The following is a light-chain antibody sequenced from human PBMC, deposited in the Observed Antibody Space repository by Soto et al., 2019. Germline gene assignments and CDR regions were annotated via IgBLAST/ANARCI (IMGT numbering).Light chain of an antibody. V-gene: IGKV4-1*01. CDR2: WAS. J-gene: IGKJ4*01. CDR3: QQYYLTPLS. Sequence: DIVMTQSPDSLAVSLGERATINCTSSQSVLFSSNNKNFLAWYQQKPGQPPKXIIYWASARESGVPDRFSGSGSGTDFTLTISSLQADDVAVYYCQQYYLTPLSFGGGTKVDIK. CDR1: QSVLFSSNNKNF.